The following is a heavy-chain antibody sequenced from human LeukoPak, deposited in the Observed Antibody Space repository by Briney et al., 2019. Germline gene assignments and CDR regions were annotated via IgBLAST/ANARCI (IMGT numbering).Heavy chain of an antibody. CDR1: GFTFSSYA. CDR3: AKIGWNYLGPLAV. Sequence: GGSLRLSCAASGFTFSSYAMGWVRQAPGKGLEWVSAISGSGGSTYYADSVKGRFPISRDNSKNTLYLQMNSLRAEDTAVYYCAKIGWNYLGPLAVWGQGTLVTVSS. D-gene: IGHD1-7*01. CDR2: ISGSGGST. V-gene: IGHV3-23*01. J-gene: IGHJ4*02.